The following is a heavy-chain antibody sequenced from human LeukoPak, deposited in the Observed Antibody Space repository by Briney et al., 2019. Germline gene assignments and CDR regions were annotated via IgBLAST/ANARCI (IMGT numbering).Heavy chain of an antibody. D-gene: IGHD6-19*01. V-gene: IGHV3-30*18. CDR1: GFTFSSYW. Sequence: GGSLRLSYAASGFTFSSYWMNWARQAPGKGLEWVAVISYDGSNKYYADSVKGRFTISRDNSKNTLYLQMNSLRTEDTALYYCAKERGYSSGRPDYWGQGTLVTVSS. CDR2: ISYDGSNK. CDR3: AKERGYSSGRPDY. J-gene: IGHJ4*02.